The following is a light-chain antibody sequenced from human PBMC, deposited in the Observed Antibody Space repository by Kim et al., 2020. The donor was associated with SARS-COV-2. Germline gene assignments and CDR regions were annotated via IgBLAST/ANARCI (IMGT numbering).Light chain of an antibody. V-gene: IGLV2-14*04. CDR2: YVS. CDR1: SSDFGGYNY. CDR3: SSYTSSSTYV. J-gene: IGLJ1*01. Sequence: GQSITISCTGTSSDFGGYNYVSWYQQHPGKAPKLMIYYVSKRPSGVSNRFSGSKSGNTASLTISGLQAEDEADYYCSSYTSSSTYVFGTGTKVTVL.